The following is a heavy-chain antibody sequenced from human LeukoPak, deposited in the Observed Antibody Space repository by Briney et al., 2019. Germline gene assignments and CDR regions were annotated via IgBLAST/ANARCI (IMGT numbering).Heavy chain of an antibody. V-gene: IGHV3-23*01. J-gene: IGHJ4*02. D-gene: IGHD6-13*01. CDR2: ISSSGNT. CDR1: GFTFSRSA. Sequence: PGGSLRLSCAASGFTFSRSAMTWVRQTPGKGLDWVSSISSSGNTYYADSVKGRFTISRDNSKNMLSLQMNSLRAEDTTVYYCVKGRISEDGLDFWGQGTLVTVSS. CDR3: VKGRISEDGLDF.